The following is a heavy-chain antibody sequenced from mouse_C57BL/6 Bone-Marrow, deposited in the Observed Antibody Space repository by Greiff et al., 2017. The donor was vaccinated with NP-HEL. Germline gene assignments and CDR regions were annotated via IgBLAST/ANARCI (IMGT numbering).Heavy chain of an antibody. Sequence: SGAELVRPGASVTLSCKASGYTFTDYEMHWVKQTPVHGLEWIGAIDPETGGTAYNQKFKGKAILTADKSSSTAYMELRSLTSEDSAVYYCTSDGFYYFDYWGQGTTLTVSS. J-gene: IGHJ2*01. CDR3: TSDGFYYFDY. CDR1: GYTFTDYE. D-gene: IGHD2-3*01. V-gene: IGHV1-15*01. CDR2: IDPETGGT.